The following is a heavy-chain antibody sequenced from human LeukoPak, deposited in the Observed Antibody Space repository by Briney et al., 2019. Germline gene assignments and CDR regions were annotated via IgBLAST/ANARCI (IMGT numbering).Heavy chain of an antibody. J-gene: IGHJ4*02. CDR3: AIVRVGSYFDY. Sequence: SETLSLTCTVSGDSISSSSYYWGWIRQPPGKGLEWIGNIHYSGSTYYNPSLKSRVTISVDTSKNQFSLKLSSVTAADTAVYYCAIVRVGSYFDYWGRGTLVTVSS. CDR2: IHYSGST. D-gene: IGHD1-26*01. V-gene: IGHV4-39*01. CDR1: GDSISSSSYY.